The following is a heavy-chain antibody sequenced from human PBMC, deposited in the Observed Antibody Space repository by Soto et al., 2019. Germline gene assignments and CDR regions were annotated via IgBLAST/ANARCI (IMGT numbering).Heavy chain of an antibody. CDR3: ARVPGRYNWNYRGYFDY. CDR1: GGSFSGYY. J-gene: IGHJ4*02. Sequence: QVQLQQWGAGLLKPSETLSLTCAVYGGSFSGYYWGWIRQPPGKGLEWIGEINHSGSTNYNQSLKSRVTISVDTSKNQFSLKLSSVTGADTAVYYCARVPGRYNWNYRGYFDYWGQGTLVTVSS. V-gene: IGHV4-34*01. CDR2: INHSGST. D-gene: IGHD1-7*01.